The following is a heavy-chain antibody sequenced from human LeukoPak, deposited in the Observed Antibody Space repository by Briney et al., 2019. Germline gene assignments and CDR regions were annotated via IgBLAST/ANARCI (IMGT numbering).Heavy chain of an antibody. Sequence: SGPTLVKPTQTLALTCTFSGFSLSTSGVGVGWIRQPPGKALEWLALIYWDDDKRYSPSLKSRLTITKDTSKNQVVLTMTNMDPVDTATYYCAHLYGSGSSLNYWGQGTLVTVSS. CDR1: GFSLSTSGVG. CDR2: IYWDDDK. J-gene: IGHJ4*02. D-gene: IGHD3-10*01. V-gene: IGHV2-5*02. CDR3: AHLYGSGSSLNY.